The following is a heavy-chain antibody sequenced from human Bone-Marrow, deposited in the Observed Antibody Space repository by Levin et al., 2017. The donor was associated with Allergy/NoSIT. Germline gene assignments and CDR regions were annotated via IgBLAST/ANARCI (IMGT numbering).Heavy chain of an antibody. CDR3: AREVPPSAYYYGSGSYGPGDDY. CDR1: GYTFTGYY. CDR2: INPNSGGT. Sequence: GGSLRLSCKASGYTFTGYYMHWVRQAPGQGLEWMGWINPNSGGTNYAQKFQGRVTMTRDTSISTAYMELSRLRSDDTAVYYCAREVPPSAYYYGSGSYGPGDDYWGQGTLVTVSS. J-gene: IGHJ4*02. D-gene: IGHD3-10*01. V-gene: IGHV1-2*02.